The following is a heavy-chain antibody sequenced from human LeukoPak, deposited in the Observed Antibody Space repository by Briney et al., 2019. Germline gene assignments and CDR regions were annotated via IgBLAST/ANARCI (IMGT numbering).Heavy chain of an antibody. V-gene: IGHV3-33*06. Sequence: GGSLRLSCAASGFIFSNYWMSWVRQAPGKGLEWVAVIWSDGGLKYYADSVTGRFTISRDNSKNTIYLQLDSLRAEDTAVYYCAKKYGRGTTSGPATSMDVWGQGTTVTVSS. CDR2: IWSDGGLK. D-gene: IGHD3-10*02. CDR3: AKKYGRGTTSGPATSMDV. CDR1: GFIFSNYW. J-gene: IGHJ6*02.